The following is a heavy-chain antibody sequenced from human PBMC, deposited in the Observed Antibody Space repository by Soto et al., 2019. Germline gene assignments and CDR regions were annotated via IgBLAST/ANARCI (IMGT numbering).Heavy chain of an antibody. J-gene: IGHJ6*02. D-gene: IGHD3-16*01. CDR1: GFTFRSYV. CDR2: TSYDGSNK. V-gene: IGHV3-30*19. Sequence: QVQLVESGGGVVQPGTSLRLSCVGSGFTFRSYVIHWVRQAPGKGLERVALTSYDGSNKDYGDSVKGRFTISRDNSRNTVDLQMARLRREDTALYHCARWRMTGGLDVWVQGTLVSVSS. CDR3: ARWRMTGGLDV.